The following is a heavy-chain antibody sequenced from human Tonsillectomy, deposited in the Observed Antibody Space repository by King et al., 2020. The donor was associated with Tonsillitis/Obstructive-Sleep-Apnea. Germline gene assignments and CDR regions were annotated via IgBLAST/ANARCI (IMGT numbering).Heavy chain of an antibody. V-gene: IGHV3-11*05. CDR1: GFPFGDYY. J-gene: IGHJ5*02. D-gene: IGHD2-2*01. CDR3: ARDIVVVPTAAWWFDP. Sequence: VQLVESGGGLVKPGGSLRLSCAASGFPFGDYYMSWIRQAPGKGREWVSYISISSTYTNYADSVKGRFTISRDNAKNSLYLKMNRLRAEDTAVYYCARDIVVVPTAAWWFDPWGQGTLVTVSS. CDR2: ISISSTYT.